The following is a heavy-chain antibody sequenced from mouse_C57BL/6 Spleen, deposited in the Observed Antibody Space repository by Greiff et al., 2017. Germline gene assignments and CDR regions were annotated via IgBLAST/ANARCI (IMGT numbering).Heavy chain of an antibody. Sequence: QVQLQQSGAELAKPGASVKLSCKASGYTFTSYWMHWVKQRPGQGLEWIGYINPSSGYTKYNQKFKDKATLTADKSSSTAYMQLSSLTYEDSAVYYCARERDDYDGAFYAMDYWGQGTSVTVSS. CDR2: INPSSGYT. CDR1: GYTFTSYW. J-gene: IGHJ4*01. V-gene: IGHV1-7*01. CDR3: ARERDDYDGAFYAMDY. D-gene: IGHD2-4*01.